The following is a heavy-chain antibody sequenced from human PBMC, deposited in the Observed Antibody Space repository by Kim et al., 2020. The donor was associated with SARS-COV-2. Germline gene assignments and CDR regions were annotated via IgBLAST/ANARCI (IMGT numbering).Heavy chain of an antibody. Sequence: PSLKRRVTISVDTSKNQFSLKLSSVTAADTAVYYCARSGAGSYYYYGMDVWGQGTTVTVSS. V-gene: IGHV4-59*01. D-gene: IGHD2-15*01. CDR3: ARSGAGSYYYYGMDV. J-gene: IGHJ6*02.